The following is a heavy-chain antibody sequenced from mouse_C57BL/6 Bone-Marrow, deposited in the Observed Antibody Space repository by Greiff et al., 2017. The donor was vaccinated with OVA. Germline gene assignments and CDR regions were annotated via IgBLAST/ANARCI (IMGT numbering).Heavy chain of an antibody. CDR3: ARSGGWVYGKGNYFDY. CDR2: IFPGSGST. Sequence: QVQLQQSGPELVKPGASVKISCKASGYTFTDSYINWVKQRPGQGLEWIGWIFPGSGSTYYNEKFKGKATLTVDKSSITAYMLLSSLSSEDSAVYFCARSGGWVYGKGNYFDYWGQGTTLTVSS. CDR1: GYTFTDSY. V-gene: IGHV1-75*01. D-gene: IGHD2-10*02. J-gene: IGHJ2*01.